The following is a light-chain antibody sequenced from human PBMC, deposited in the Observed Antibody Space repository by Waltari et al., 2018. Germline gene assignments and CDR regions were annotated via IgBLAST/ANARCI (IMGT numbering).Light chain of an antibody. CDR2: ATS. CDR3: QQSYRTPPLT. CDR1: QRISSY. J-gene: IGKJ4*01. V-gene: IGKV1-39*01. Sequence: DIQMTKYLSSLSASVGDRVTITFRSNQRISSYLNWYQQKPGKPPKLLIYATSSLQSGVPSRFSGSGSGTDFTLTISSLQPEDFATYYCQQSYRTPPLTFGGGTKVEIK.